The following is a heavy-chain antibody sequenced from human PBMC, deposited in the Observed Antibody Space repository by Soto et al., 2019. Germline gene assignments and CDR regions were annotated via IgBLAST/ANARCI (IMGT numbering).Heavy chain of an antibody. CDR1: GFTFSSYA. CDR2: ISYDGSNK. CDR3: ARDTGGTDFAEWTYYFDY. D-gene: IGHD3-3*01. Sequence: QVQLVESGGGVVQPGRSLRLSCTASGFTFSSYAMHWVRQAPGKGLDWVAVISYDGSNKYYADSVKGRFTISRDNSKNTMYMQMRSLRAEDTAVYYCARDTGGTDFAEWTYYFDYWGQGTLVIVSS. J-gene: IGHJ4*02. V-gene: IGHV3-30-3*01.